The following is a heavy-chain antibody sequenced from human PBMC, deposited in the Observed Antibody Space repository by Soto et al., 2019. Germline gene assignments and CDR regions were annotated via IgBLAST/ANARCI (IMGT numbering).Heavy chain of an antibody. CDR2: ISSTGALM. CDR1: GFIFSQYS. D-gene: IGHD6-19*01. CDR3: AIDRPARGIPVAGRIDY. V-gene: IGHV3-21*01. J-gene: IGHJ4*02. Sequence: PGGSLRLSCAASGFIFSQYSMNWVCQAPWKGLEWVSSISSTGALMYYADSVKGRFTISRDDADNSLYLQMNSLRVEDTAVYYCAIDRPARGIPVAGRIDYWGQGALVTVSS.